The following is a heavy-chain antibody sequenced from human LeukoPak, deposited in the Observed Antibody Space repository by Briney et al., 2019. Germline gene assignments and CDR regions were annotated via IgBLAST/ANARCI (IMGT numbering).Heavy chain of an antibody. CDR1: GFTFSSYW. D-gene: IGHD1-1*01. Sequence: GGSLRLSCAASGFTFSSYWMSWVRQAPGKGLEWVSFISGGGGSTYYADSVKGRFTISRDNSKNTLSLQMNSLRAEDTAVYYCGRKRGVNFYYYYMDVWGKGTTVTVSS. CDR2: ISGGGGST. J-gene: IGHJ6*03. V-gene: IGHV3-23*01. CDR3: GRKRGVNFYYYYMDV.